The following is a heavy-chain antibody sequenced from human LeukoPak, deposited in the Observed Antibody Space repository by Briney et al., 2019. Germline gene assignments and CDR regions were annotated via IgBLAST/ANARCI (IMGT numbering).Heavy chain of an antibody. D-gene: IGHD3-16*01. J-gene: IGHJ4*02. V-gene: IGHV4-61*01. CDR2: IYYSGST. Sequence: SETLSLTCTVSGGSFSSGSYYWSWIRQPPGTGLEWIGYIYYSGSTNYNPSLKSRVTISVDASKNQFSLKLSSVTAVDTAVYYCAREGPMGDIDYWGQGTLVTVSS. CDR3: AREGPMGDIDY. CDR1: GGSFSSGSYY.